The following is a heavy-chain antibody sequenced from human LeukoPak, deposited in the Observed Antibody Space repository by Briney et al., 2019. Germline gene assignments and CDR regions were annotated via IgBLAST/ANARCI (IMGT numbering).Heavy chain of an antibody. CDR2: IYYSGST. J-gene: IGHJ5*02. CDR1: GGSISSYY. D-gene: IGHD3-10*01. CDR3: ARDSAHYYGSGSFDP. Sequence: SETLSLTCTVSGGSISSYYWSWIRHPPGKGLEWIGYIYYSGSTNYNPSLKSRVTISVDTSKNQFSLKLSSVTAADTAVYYCARDSAHYYGSGSFDPWGQGTLVTVSS. V-gene: IGHV4-59*01.